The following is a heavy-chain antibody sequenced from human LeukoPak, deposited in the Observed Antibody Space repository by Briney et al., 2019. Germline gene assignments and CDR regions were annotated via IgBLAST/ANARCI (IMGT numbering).Heavy chain of an antibody. CDR3: ARAGPGGGYYY. Sequence: GGSLRLSCAASGFTFSSYLMHWVRPAPGKGLVWVSRINSDGSSTSYADSVKGRCTISRDNAQNTPYLQIDSLRAEDTAVYYCARAGPGGGYYYWGQGTLLTVSS. CDR1: GFTFSSYL. CDR2: INSDGSST. J-gene: IGHJ4*02. V-gene: IGHV3-74*01. D-gene: IGHD5-12*01.